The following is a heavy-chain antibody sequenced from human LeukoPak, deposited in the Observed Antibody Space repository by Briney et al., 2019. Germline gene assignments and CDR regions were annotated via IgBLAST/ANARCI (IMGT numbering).Heavy chain of an antibody. CDR3: ARRGWEQLWLKPYDSSGYYDY. J-gene: IGHJ4*02. CDR1: GGSISSSW. Sequence: LSLTCAVSGGSISSSWWSWVRQPPGKGLEWVAVISYDGSNKYYADSVKGRFTISRDNSKNTLYLQMNSLRAEDTAVYYCARRGWEQLWLKPYDSSGYYDYWGQGTLVTVSS. V-gene: IGHV3-30-3*01. D-gene: IGHD3-22*01. CDR2: ISYDGSNK.